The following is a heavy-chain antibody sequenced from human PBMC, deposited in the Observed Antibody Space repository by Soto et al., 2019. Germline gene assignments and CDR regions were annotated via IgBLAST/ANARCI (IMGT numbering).Heavy chain of an antibody. V-gene: IGHV1-18*01. Sequence: GASVKVSCKTSGYTFTAFGITWVRQAPGQGLEWMGWSSTYNDDTKYAQKVQGRLTMTTDTSTSTAYMELRSLTSDDTAVYYCARQFCSCSNCDNWFDPWGQGTLVTVSS. CDR2: SSTYNDDT. CDR1: GYTFTAFG. D-gene: IGHD2-2*01. J-gene: IGHJ5*02. CDR3: ARQFCSCSNCDNWFDP.